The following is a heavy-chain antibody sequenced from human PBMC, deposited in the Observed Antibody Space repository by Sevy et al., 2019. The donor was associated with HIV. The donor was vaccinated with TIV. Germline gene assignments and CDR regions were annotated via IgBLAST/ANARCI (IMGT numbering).Heavy chain of an antibody. Sequence: GGSLRLSCAASGFTFSSYAMHWVRQAPGKGLEWVAVISYDGSNKYYADSVKGRFTISRDNSKNTLYLQMNSLRAEDTAVYYCARERRARGTYSSSWHDPTGVDAFDIWGQGTMVTVSS. D-gene: IGHD6-13*01. CDR1: GFTFSSYA. CDR2: ISYDGSNK. J-gene: IGHJ3*02. V-gene: IGHV3-30-3*01. CDR3: ARERRARGTYSSSWHDPTGVDAFDI.